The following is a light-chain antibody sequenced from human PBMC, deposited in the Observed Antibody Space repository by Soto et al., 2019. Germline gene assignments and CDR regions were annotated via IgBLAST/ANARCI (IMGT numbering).Light chain of an antibody. CDR1: SSNIGSNT. J-gene: IGLJ3*02. CDR3: QSYDNSLSGSWV. V-gene: IGLV1-44*01. CDR2: GNS. Sequence: QSVLTQPPSASGTPGQRVTISCPGSSSNIGSNTVNWYQQLPGTAPKLLIYGNSNRPSGVPDRFSGSKSGTSASLAINGLQAEDEAHYYCQSYDNSLSGSWVFGGGTQLTVL.